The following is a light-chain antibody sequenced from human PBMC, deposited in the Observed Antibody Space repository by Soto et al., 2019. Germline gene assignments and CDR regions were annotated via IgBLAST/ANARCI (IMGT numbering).Light chain of an antibody. CDR1: TSDVGSYDL. J-gene: IGLJ2*01. CDR2: RGS. Sequence: QSALTQPASVSGSPGQSITISCTGTTSDVGSYDLVSWYQQHPGEAPKLMIYRGSKRPSGVSSRFSGSKSGNTASLTVSDLQAEDEADYYCCSYSPTATVVFGGGTKLTVL. CDR3: CSYSPTATVV. V-gene: IGLV2-23*01.